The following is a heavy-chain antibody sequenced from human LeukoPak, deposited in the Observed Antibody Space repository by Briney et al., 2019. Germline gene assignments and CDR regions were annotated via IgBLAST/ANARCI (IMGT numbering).Heavy chain of an antibody. Sequence: PGGSLRLSCAASGFTFRSYEMNWVRQAPGKGLEWISAISGSSSNVYYAASVRGRFTISRDNAENSLYLQLNTMRAEDTAVYYCARGFRDTAMFLDYWGQGTLVTVSS. CDR1: GFTFRSYE. CDR2: ISGSSSNV. CDR3: ARGFRDTAMFLDY. V-gene: IGHV3-48*03. J-gene: IGHJ4*02. D-gene: IGHD5-18*01.